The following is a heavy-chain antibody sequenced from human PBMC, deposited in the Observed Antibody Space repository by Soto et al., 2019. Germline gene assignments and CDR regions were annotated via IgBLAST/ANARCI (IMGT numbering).Heavy chain of an antibody. J-gene: IGHJ4*02. CDR2: ISESGGST. D-gene: IGHD6-13*01. Sequence: GGSLRLSCAASGFSFSDYAMSWVRQAPGKGLEWVSVISESGGSTHYADSVRGRFTVSRDNSKNSLSLRMNSLRDEDTAVYFCAKRSPYSSGWYSPIFDYWGQGALVTVSS. CDR1: GFSFSDYA. V-gene: IGHV3-23*01. CDR3: AKRSPYSSGWYSPIFDY.